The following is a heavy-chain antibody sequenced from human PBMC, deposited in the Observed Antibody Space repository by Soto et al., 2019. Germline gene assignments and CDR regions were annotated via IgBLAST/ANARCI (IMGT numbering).Heavy chain of an antibody. J-gene: IGHJ4*02. CDR2: ISGSGGST. CDR3: AKELNSMWFPLDD. Sequence: DVHLLESGGGLVQPGGSLTLSCAASGFAFIDYAMAWVRQAPGKGLEWVSAISGSGGSTFYADSVKGRFTVSSDKLSNTIYLQMNGLRAEDTARYYCAKELNSMWFPLDDWGQGTLVTVST. CDR1: GFAFIDYA. D-gene: IGHD2-21*01. V-gene: IGHV3-23*01.